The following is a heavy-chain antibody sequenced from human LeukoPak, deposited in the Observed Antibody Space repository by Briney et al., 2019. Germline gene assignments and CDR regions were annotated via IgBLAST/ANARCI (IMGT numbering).Heavy chain of an antibody. CDR2: ISGYNGNT. D-gene: IGHD1-26*01. CDR3: ARADSWELLRAWFDP. V-gene: IGHV1-18*01. J-gene: IGHJ5*02. Sequence: ASVKVSCKASGYTFTSYGINWVRQAPGQGLEWIGWISGYNGNTKYEQKFQGRVTLTTDTSTDTVYMEVRSLTSDDTAVYYCARADSWELLRAWFDPWGQGTLVTVSS. CDR1: GYTFTSYG.